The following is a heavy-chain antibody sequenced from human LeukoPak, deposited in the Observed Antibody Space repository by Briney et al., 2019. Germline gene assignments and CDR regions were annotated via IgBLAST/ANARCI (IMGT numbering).Heavy chain of an antibody. D-gene: IGHD3-22*01. CDR2: IYYSGST. CDR1: GGSISSGDYY. Sequence: PSQTLSLTCTVSGGSISSGDYYWSWIRQPPGKGLEWVGYIYYSGSTYYNPSLKRRVTISVDTSKNQFSLKLISVTAADTAVYYCAREGYYYDSSGYYSFWGQGTLVTVSS. CDR3: AREGYYYDSSGYYSF. J-gene: IGHJ4*02. V-gene: IGHV4-30-4*08.